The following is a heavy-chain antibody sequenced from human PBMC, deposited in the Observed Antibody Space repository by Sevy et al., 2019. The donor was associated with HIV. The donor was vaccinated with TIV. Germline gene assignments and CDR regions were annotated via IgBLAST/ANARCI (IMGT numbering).Heavy chain of an antibody. V-gene: IGHV3-7*01. CDR1: GFAFSSSW. Sequence: GGSLRLSCAASGFAFSSSWMTWVRQAPGKGLEWVVNIKQDGSEKYYVDFLKGRFTISRDNAKNSLYLQMNSLRAEDTAVYYCARLCTGFIYYYYYGMDVWGQGTTVTVSS. CDR2: IKQDGSEK. CDR3: ARLCTGFIYYYYYGMDV. D-gene: IGHD2-2*01. J-gene: IGHJ6*02.